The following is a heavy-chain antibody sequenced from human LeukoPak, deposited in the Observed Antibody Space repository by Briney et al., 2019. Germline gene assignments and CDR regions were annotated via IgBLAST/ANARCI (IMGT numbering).Heavy chain of an antibody. CDR2: ISWNGGSI. Sequence: GRSLRLSCAASGFTFDDYAMHWVRQAPGKGLEWVSGISWNGGSIGYADSVKGRFTVSRDNAKNSLYLQMNSLRAEDRALYYCAKGVHYDILTGYYPSFDYWGQGTLVTVSS. CDR3: AKGVHYDILTGYYPSFDY. V-gene: IGHV3-9*01. CDR1: GFTFDDYA. J-gene: IGHJ4*02. D-gene: IGHD3-9*01.